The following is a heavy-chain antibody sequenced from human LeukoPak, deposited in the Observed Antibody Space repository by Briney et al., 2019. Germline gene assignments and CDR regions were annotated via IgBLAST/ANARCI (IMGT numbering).Heavy chain of an antibody. V-gene: IGHV3-30*02. D-gene: IGHD2-2*01. J-gene: IGHJ4*02. Sequence: GGSLRLSCEASGFSFGSYAMHWVRQAPDKGLEWVAIIRNDGSYKDYADSVEGRFTISRDNSKNTVYLQMNSLRGEDTAVYYCVKNLDTSPGFFEYWGQGTLVIVSS. CDR3: VKNLDTSPGFFEY. CDR2: IRNDGSYK. CDR1: GFSFGSYA.